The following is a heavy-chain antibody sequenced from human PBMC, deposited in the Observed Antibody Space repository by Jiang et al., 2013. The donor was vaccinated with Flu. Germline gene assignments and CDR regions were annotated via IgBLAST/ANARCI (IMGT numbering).Heavy chain of an antibody. V-gene: IGHV3-30-3*01. J-gene: IGHJ4*02. CDR1: GFTFSTYN. CDR3: ARDEDGDLSY. D-gene: IGHD7-27*01. Sequence: VQLLESGGGVVQPGRSLRLSCAASGFTFSTYNMHWVRQSPGKGLEWVTFISFDGNNKYYANSVQGRFTISRDTSNNTLYLQMNSLRPEDTAMYYCARDEDGDLSYWGQGALVTVSS. CDR2: ISFDGNNK.